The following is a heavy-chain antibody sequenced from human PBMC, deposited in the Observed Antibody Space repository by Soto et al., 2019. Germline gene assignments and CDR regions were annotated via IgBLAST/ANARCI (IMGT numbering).Heavy chain of an antibody. Sequence: GASGKGSCKASGYTFTSYGISWGRQAPGQGLEWMGWISAYNGNTNYAQKLQGRVTMTTDTSTSTAYMELRSLRSDDTAVYYCARKIVATYGVQWFDPWGQGTLVTVSS. CDR2: ISAYNGNT. V-gene: IGHV1-18*01. D-gene: IGHD5-12*01. CDR1: GYTFTSYG. CDR3: ARKIVATYGVQWFDP. J-gene: IGHJ5*02.